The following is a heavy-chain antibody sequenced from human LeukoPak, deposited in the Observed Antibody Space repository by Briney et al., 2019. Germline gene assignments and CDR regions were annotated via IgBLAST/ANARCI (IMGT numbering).Heavy chain of an antibody. V-gene: IGHV4-4*07. J-gene: IGHJ4*02. D-gene: IGHD6-13*01. CDR2: IYSTGST. CDR1: GGSISSYY. Sequence: SETLSLTCTVPGGSISSYYWSWIRQPAGKGLEWIGRIYSTGSTNYNPSLKSRVTMSVDTSKNQFSLRLRSVTAADTDVYYCARQIASAGTAGFDFWGQGALVTVSS. CDR3: ARQIASAGTAGFDF.